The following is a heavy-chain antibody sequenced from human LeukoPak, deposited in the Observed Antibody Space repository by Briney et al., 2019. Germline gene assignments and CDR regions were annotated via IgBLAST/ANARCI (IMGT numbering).Heavy chain of an antibody. CDR3: AKDRSDYYDSSGYRNDAFDI. J-gene: IGHJ3*02. CDR1: GFTFDDYA. D-gene: IGHD3-22*01. Sequence: GGSLRLSCAASGFTFDDYAMHGVRQAPGKGLEWVSGISWNSGSIGYADSVKGRFTISRDNAKNSLYLQMNSLRAEDTALYYCAKDRSDYYDSSGYRNDAFDIWGQGTMVTVSS. V-gene: IGHV3-9*01. CDR2: ISWNSGSI.